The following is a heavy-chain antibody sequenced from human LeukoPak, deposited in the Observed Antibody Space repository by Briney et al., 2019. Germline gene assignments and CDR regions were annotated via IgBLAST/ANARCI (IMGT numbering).Heavy chain of an antibody. CDR2: IYHSGST. Sequence: PSETLSLTCTVSGYSISSGYYWGWIRQPPGKGLEWIGSIYHSGSTYYNPSLKSRVTISVDTSKNQFSLKLSSVTAADTAVYYCAGEDSSSWYSWGQGTLVTVSS. J-gene: IGHJ4*02. CDR3: AGEDSSSWYS. D-gene: IGHD6-13*01. V-gene: IGHV4-38-2*02. CDR1: GYSISSGYY.